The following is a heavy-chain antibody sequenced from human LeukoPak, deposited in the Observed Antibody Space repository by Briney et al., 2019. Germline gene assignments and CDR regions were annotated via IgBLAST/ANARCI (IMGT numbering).Heavy chain of an antibody. CDR2: ISDIGSI. D-gene: IGHD2/OR15-2a*01. J-gene: IGHJ4*02. Sequence: SETLSLTGAVYGGSFSSYYWSWIRQPPGKGLEWIAYISDIGSINYNPSLKSRVTISLDTSKNQFSLKLSSVTAADTAVYYCAGHHPRNTVDFWGQGTLVTVSS. CDR3: AGHHPRNTVDF. CDR1: GGSFSSYY. V-gene: IGHV4-59*08.